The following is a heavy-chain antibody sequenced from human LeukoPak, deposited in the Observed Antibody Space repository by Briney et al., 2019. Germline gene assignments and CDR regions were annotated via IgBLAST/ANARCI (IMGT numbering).Heavy chain of an antibody. D-gene: IGHD1-26*01. Sequence: PGGSLRLSCAASEFTFSSYSMTWVRQAPGKGLEWVSSISGNSRYIYYADSMRGRFTISRDNAKNSLYLQMDSLRAEDTAVYYCARDPYSGSYYAYYYYYMDVWGKGTTVTVSS. J-gene: IGHJ6*03. CDR2: ISGNSRYI. CDR3: ARDPYSGSYYAYYYYYMDV. V-gene: IGHV3-21*01. CDR1: EFTFSSYS.